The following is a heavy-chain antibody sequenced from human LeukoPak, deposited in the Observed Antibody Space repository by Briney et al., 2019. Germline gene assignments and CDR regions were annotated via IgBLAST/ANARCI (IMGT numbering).Heavy chain of an antibody. CDR3: ASRLGDYYGSGYYFDY. Sequence: ASVKVSCKASGGTFSSYAISWVRQAPGQGLEWMGGIIPIFGTANYAQKFQGRVTITADESTSTAYMELSSLRSEDTAVYYCASRLGDYYGSGYYFDYWGQGTLVTVSS. D-gene: IGHD3-10*01. J-gene: IGHJ4*02. CDR1: GGTFSSYA. CDR2: IIPIFGTA. V-gene: IGHV1-69*13.